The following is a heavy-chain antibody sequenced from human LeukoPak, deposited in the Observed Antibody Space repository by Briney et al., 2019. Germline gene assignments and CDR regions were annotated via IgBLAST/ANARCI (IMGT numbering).Heavy chain of an antibody. Sequence: SETLSLTXTVSGGSIRSYYWSWIRQPAGKGLEWIGRIYTSGSTNYNPSLKSRVTMSVDTSKNQFSLKLSSVTAADTAVYYCARDRGGGGYYDSSGYFDYWGQGTLVTVSS. CDR3: ARDRGGGGYYDSSGYFDY. V-gene: IGHV4-4*07. J-gene: IGHJ4*02. CDR2: IYTSGST. CDR1: GGSIRSYY. D-gene: IGHD3-22*01.